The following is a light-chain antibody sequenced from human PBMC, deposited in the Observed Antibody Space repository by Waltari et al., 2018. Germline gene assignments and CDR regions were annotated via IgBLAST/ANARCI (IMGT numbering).Light chain of an antibody. CDR3: VLYMGGAIL. Sequence: QTVVTQEPSISVSPGGTVTLTCGLTPGSVSTNYYPSWYQQPPGQAPRPLIYSTDTRSSGVPDRFSGSILGNKAVLTITGAQAHDEADYHCVLYMGGAILFGGGTKLTVL. J-gene: IGLJ3*02. CDR2: STD. V-gene: IGLV8-61*01. CDR1: PGSVSTNYY.